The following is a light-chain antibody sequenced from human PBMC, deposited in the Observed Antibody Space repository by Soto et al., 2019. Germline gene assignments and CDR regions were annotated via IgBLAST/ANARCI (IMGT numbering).Light chain of an antibody. CDR2: EVD. CDR3: CSYGSAHVL. J-gene: IGLJ2*01. V-gene: IGLV2-23*02. CDR1: SSDIGSYDL. Sequence: QSALTQPASVSGSPGQSITISCSGTSSDIGSYDLVSWYRHHPGKAPKLIIFEVDKRPSGVSIRFSGSKSGNTASLTISGLQAEDEADYYCCSYGSAHVLFGGGTKVTVL.